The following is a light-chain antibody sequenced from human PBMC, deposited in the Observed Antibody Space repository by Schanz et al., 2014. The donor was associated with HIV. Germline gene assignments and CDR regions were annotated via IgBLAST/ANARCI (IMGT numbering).Light chain of an antibody. J-gene: IGKJ4*01. Sequence: EIVLTQSPGTLSLSPGERATLSCRASQSVSGDYFAWYQQKPGQAPRLLIYGASSRAAGIPDRFSGSGSGTDFTLTISRLEPEDFAVYYCQQYGSSPPEVTFGGGTKVEIK. CDR2: GAS. CDR1: QSVSGDY. CDR3: QQYGSSPPEVT. V-gene: IGKV3-20*01.